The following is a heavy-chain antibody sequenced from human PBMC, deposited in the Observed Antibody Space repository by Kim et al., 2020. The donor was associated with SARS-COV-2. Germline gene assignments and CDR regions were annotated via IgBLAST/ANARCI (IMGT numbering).Heavy chain of an antibody. D-gene: IGHD3-3*01. V-gene: IGHV3-73*01. CDR2: IRSKANSYAT. CDR1: GFTFSGSA. CDR3: TRLSYDSYSSYDYYGMDV. Sequence: GGSLRLSCAASGFTFSGSAMHWVRQASGKGLEWVGRIRSKANSYATAYAASVKGRFTISRDDSKNTAYLQMNSLKTEDTAVYYCTRLSYDSYSSYDYYGMDVWGQGTTVTVSS. J-gene: IGHJ6*02.